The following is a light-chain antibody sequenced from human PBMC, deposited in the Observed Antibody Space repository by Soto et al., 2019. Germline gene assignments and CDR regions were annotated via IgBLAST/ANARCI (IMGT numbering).Light chain of an antibody. CDR2: VAS. J-gene: IGKJ2*01. CDR3: QQYNNWPRT. CDR1: QSVSSN. Sequence: EIVMTQSPTTLSVSPGERATLSCRASQSVSSNLAWYQQKPGQAPRLLIYVASTRATGIPARFSGGGSGTEFNLTIRSLQSEDFEVYYCQQYNNWPRTFGQGTKLEIK. V-gene: IGKV3-15*01.